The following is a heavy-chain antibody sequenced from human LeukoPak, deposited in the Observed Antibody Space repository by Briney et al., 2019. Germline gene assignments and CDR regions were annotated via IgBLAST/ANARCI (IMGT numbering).Heavy chain of an antibody. CDR2: INYSGIT. D-gene: IGHD2-2*01. J-gene: IGHJ4*02. CDR1: GGSISSSSYY. V-gene: IGHV4-39*01. CDR3: ARIDTVVLPSTMFDY. Sequence: SETLSLTCTVSGGSISSSSYYWGWIRQPPGKGLEWIGSINYSGITYYNPSLKSRVTISVDTSRNQFSLKLSSVTAADTALYYCARIDTVVLPSTMFDYWGQGTLVTVSS.